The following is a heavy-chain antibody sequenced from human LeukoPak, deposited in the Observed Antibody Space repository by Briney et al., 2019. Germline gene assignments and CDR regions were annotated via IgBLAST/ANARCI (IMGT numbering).Heavy chain of an antibody. D-gene: IGHD2-2*01. CDR1: GITFSNYV. CDR3: AKGILGCGSTSCYGYMDV. CDR2: ISASGGST. Sequence: PGGPLRLSCAASGITFSNYVMSWVRQAPGKGLEWVSVISASGGSTYNADSVKGRFTISRDNSKNTLYLQMNSLRVEDTAVYYCAKGILGCGSTSCYGYMDVWGKGTTVTVSS. J-gene: IGHJ6*03. V-gene: IGHV3-23*01.